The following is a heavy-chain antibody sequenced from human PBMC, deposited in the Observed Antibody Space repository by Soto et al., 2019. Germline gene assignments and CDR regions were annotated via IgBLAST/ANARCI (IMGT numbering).Heavy chain of an antibody. D-gene: IGHD4-4*01. Sequence: GGLKRHWNTTLEVTCGDYGRHWVRKATGKGLEWVATIWYHGNTYYYKDSIKGRFAVSRDNSKNTVFLQMNTLRAEDTATYYCARDRGYGCNYVFDFWGQGTLVTVSS. CDR1: EVTCGDYG. CDR2: IWYHGNTY. V-gene: IGHV3-33*01. J-gene: IGHJ4*02. CDR3: ARDRGYGCNYVFDF.